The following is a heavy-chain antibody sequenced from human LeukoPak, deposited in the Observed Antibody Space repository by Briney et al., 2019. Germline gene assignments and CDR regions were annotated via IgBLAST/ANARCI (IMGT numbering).Heavy chain of an antibody. Sequence: GGSLRLSCAASGFSFSGYGMHWVRQAPGKGLEWVTFIRYDGSTKSYADSVKGRFTIARDNSKNTLYLQMNSLRAEATAVYFCAKDYNNGFDYWGQGALVTVSS. CDR3: AKDYNNGFDY. D-gene: IGHD1-14*01. CDR1: GFSFSGYG. J-gene: IGHJ4*02. V-gene: IGHV3-30*02. CDR2: IRYDGSTK.